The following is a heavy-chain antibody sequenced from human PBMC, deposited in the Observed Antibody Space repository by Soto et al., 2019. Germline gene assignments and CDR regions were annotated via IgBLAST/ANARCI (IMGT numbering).Heavy chain of an antibody. J-gene: IGHJ6*02. CDR1: GASISSDDYY. CDR2: ISYSGST. V-gene: IGHV4-30-4*01. CDR3: AREVNNYYGMDV. Sequence: QVQLQESGPGLVKPSQTLSLTCSISGASISSDDYYWSWFRQSPGKGLEWIGYISYSGSTYYNPSLKSRSTISVDTSKTQFSRILSSVTAADTAVFYCAREVNNYYGMDVWGQGTTVTVSS.